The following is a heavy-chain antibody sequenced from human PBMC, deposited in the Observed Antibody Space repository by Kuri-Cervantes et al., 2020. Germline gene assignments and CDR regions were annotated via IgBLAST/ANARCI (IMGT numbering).Heavy chain of an antibody. CDR3: ARGYSGYDYGYYYYYMDV. Sequence: VKVSCKASGGTFSSYAISWVRQAPGQGLEWMGGIIPIFGTANYAQKFQGRVTITTDESTITAYMELSSLRSEDTAVYYCARGYSGYDYGYYYYYMDVWGKGTTVTVSS. CDR2: IIPIFGTA. CDR1: GGTFSSYA. V-gene: IGHV1-69*05. J-gene: IGHJ6*03. D-gene: IGHD5-12*01.